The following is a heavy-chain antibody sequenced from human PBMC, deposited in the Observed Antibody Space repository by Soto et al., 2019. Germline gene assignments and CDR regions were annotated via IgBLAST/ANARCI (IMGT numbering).Heavy chain of an antibody. Sequence: QVQLQESGPGLVKASQTLSLTCNVSGGSISSGGYYWTWIRQHPGKGLEWIGNIHHSGSTFYNPSLTSRVSISVDTSKNQFSLKLSSVTAAGTAVYFCVRGVLSWGQGTLVTVSS. CDR3: VRGVLS. V-gene: IGHV4-31*03. CDR1: GGSISSGGYY. D-gene: IGHD3-10*01. J-gene: IGHJ1*01. CDR2: IHHSGST.